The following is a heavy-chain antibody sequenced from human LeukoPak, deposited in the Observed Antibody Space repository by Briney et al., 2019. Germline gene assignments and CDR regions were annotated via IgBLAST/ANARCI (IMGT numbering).Heavy chain of an antibody. CDR1: GFTFSSNS. CDR2: ISSSSYI. CDR3: ARVQREQWLVAGRFLDY. Sequence: KPGGPLSLSCAASGFTFSSNSLNWVGQAPGKGLKGVPSISSSSYIYYADSVKGRFTISRDNAKNSLYLQMNSLRAEDTAVYYCARVQREQWLVAGRFLDYWGQGTLVTVSS. V-gene: IGHV3-21*01. J-gene: IGHJ4*02. D-gene: IGHD6-19*01.